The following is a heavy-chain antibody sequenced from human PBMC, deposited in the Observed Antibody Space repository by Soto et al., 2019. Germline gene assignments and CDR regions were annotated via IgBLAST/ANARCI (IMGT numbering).Heavy chain of an antibody. V-gene: IGHV3-9*01. Sequence: PGGSLNLSCSASGLTFDDYAMHCVRQARGKGLEWVSGISWNSGSIGYADSVKGRFTISRDNAKNSLYLQMNSLRAEDTALYYCAKDMYSSHHYGMDVWGQGTTVTVSS. CDR1: GLTFDDYA. CDR2: ISWNSGSI. J-gene: IGHJ6*02. CDR3: AKDMYSSHHYGMDV. D-gene: IGHD6-13*01.